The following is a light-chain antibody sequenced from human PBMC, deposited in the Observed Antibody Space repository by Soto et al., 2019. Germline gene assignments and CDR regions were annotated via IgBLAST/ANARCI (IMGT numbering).Light chain of an antibody. Sequence: DIQMTQSPSTLSASVGDRITITCRASQSISGWLAWYQQKPGKAPNLLIYKASTLESGVPSRFSGSGSGTEFTLTISSLQPDDCAIYYCQQYSVYPRTFGQGTKVEIK. CDR1: QSISGW. CDR2: KAS. CDR3: QQYSVYPRT. J-gene: IGKJ1*01. V-gene: IGKV1-5*03.